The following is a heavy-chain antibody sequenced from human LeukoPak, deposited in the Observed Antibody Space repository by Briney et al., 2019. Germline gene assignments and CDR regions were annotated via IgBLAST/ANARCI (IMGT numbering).Heavy chain of an antibody. CDR1: GFTFSNYW. V-gene: IGHV3-7*01. CDR3: ARDARDTVMLTVDY. J-gene: IGHJ4*02. CDR2: IKQDGSEK. Sequence: GGSLRLSCAASGFTFSNYWMSWVRQAPGKGLEWVANIKQDGSEKYYVDSVKGRFTISRDNSKNTLYLQMSSLRAEDTAVYYCARDARDTVMLTVDYWGQGTLVTVSS. D-gene: IGHD5-18*01.